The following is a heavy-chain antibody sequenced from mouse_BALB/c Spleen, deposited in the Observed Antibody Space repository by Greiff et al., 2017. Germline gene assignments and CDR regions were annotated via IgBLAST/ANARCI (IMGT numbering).Heavy chain of an antibody. V-gene: IGHV6-6*02. D-gene: IGHD1-1*01. CDR3: TRAYYYGRDYAMDY. J-gene: IGHJ4*01. CDR1: GFTFSNYW. Sequence: EVQLVESGGGLVQPGGSMKLSCVASGFTFSNYWMNWVRQSPEKGLEWVAEIRLKSNNYATHYAESVKGRFTISRDDSKSSVYLQMNNLRAEDTGIYYCTRAYYYGRDYAMDYWGQGTSVTVSS. CDR2: IRLKSNNYAT.